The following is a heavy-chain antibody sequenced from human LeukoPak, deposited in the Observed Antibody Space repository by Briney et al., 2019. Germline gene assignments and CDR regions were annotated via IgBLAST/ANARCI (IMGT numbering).Heavy chain of an antibody. CDR1: GFTFSSYA. Sequence: AGGSLRLSCAASGFTFSSYAMSWVRQAPGKGLEWVSAISGSGGSTYYADSVKGRFTISRDNSKNTLYLRMNSLRAEDTAVYYCAKEGQYQLLYFDYWGQGTLVTVSS. J-gene: IGHJ4*02. D-gene: IGHD2-2*01. CDR3: AKEGQYQLLYFDY. CDR2: ISGSGGST. V-gene: IGHV3-23*01.